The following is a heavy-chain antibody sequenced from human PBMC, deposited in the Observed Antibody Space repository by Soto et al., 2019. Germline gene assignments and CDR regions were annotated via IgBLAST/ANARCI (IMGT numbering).Heavy chain of an antibody. V-gene: IGHV3-21*01. CDR2: ISSSSSYI. CDR1: GFTFSSYS. D-gene: IGHD3-22*01. CDR3: ARDRVRYYYDSSGTVDY. J-gene: IGHJ4*02. Sequence: GESLKISCAASGFTFSSYSMNWVRQAPGKGLEWVSSISSSSSYIYYADSVKGRFTISRDNAKNSLYLQMNSLRAEDTAVYYCARDRVRYYYDSSGTVDYWGQGTLVTVSS.